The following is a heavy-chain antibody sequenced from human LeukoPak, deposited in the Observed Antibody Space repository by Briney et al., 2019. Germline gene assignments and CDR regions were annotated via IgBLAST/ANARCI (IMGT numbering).Heavy chain of an antibody. D-gene: IGHD6-13*01. CDR1: GGSISSGGYY. J-gene: IGHJ4*02. CDR2: IYYSGST. Sequence: SETLSLTCTVSGGSISSGGYYWSWIRQHPGKGLEWIGYIYYSGSTYYNPSLKSRVTISVDTSKNQFSLKLSSVTAADTAVYYCVRGSIAAVNFYWGQGTLVTVSS. V-gene: IGHV4-31*03. CDR3: VRGSIAAVNFY.